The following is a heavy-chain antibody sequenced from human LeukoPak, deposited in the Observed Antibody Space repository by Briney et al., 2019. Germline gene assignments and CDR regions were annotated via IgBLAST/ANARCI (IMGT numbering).Heavy chain of an antibody. CDR3: AKRPFGVVTESSIFEY. J-gene: IGHJ4*02. V-gene: IGHV3-49*04. CDR1: GFTFGDYA. Sequence: GGSLRLSCTASGFTFGDYAMSWVRQAPGKGLEWVGFIRSKAYGGTAEYAASVKGRFTISRDDSKSIAYLQMNSLRAEDTAVYYCAKRPFGVVTESSIFEYWGQGTLVTVSS. CDR2: IRSKAYGGTA. D-gene: IGHD3-3*01.